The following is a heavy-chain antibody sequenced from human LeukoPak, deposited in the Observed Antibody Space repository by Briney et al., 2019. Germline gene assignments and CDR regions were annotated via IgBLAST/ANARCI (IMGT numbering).Heavy chain of an antibody. Sequence: GRSLRLSCAPSGFTFSSYGMHWVRHAPGKGLEWVAVIWYDGSNKYYADSVKGRFTISRDNSKNTLYLQMNSLRAEDTAVYYCAKDSGSYYHGHFDYWGQGTLVTVSS. CDR1: GFTFSSYG. D-gene: IGHD1-26*01. J-gene: IGHJ4*02. CDR3: AKDSGSYYHGHFDY. V-gene: IGHV3-33*06. CDR2: IWYDGSNK.